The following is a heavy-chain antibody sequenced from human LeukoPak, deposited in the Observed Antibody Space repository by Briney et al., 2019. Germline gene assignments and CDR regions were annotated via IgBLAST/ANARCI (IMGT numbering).Heavy chain of an antibody. Sequence: PGGSLRLSCAASGFTFSSYAMSWVRQAPGKGLEWVSAISGSGGSTYYADSVKGRFTISRDNSKNTLYLQMNSLRAEDTAIYYCAKDTHVPQHYDSSGYYPPWYFDLWGRGTLVTVSS. V-gene: IGHV3-23*01. J-gene: IGHJ2*01. D-gene: IGHD3-22*01. CDR1: GFTFSSYA. CDR2: ISGSGGST. CDR3: AKDTHVPQHYDSSGYYPPWYFDL.